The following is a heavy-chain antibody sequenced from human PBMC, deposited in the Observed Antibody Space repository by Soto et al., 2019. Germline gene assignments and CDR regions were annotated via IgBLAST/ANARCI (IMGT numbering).Heavy chain of an antibody. CDR3: ARRDYYYYYMDV. CDR2: IYYSGST. CDR1: GGSISGHN. J-gene: IGHJ6*03. V-gene: IGHV4-59*08. Sequence: SETLSLTCTVSGGSISGHNWSWIRQPPGKGLEWIGHIYYSGSTDYNPSLKSRVTMSVDTSKNQFSLKLSSVTAADTAVYYCARRDYYYYYMDVWGKGTTVTVSS.